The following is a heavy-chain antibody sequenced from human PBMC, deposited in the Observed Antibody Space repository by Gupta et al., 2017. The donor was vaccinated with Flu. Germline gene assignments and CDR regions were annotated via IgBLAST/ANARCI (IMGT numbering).Heavy chain of an antibody. CDR2: IIPIFGTT. CDR3: ARAILASRPVGSNNYYYYQLDV. Sequence: QAPGQGLEWMGGIIPIFGTTNYAQRFLGRVTISADDSATTGYMELSSLRSEDTAVYYCARAILASRPVGSNNYYYYQLDVWGQGTTVTVSS. D-gene: IGHD6-6*01. J-gene: IGHJ6*02. V-gene: IGHV1-69*01.